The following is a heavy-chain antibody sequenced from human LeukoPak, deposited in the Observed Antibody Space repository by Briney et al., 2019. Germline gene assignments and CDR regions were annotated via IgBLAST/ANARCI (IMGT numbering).Heavy chain of an antibody. CDR3: TRRGHGNYFDY. V-gene: IGHV4-39*01. CDR2: IYYSGTT. D-gene: IGHD3-16*01. Sequence: SETLSLTCTVSGDSITNSDYYWGWICQPPGKGLAWIGNIYYSGTTYYSPSLKSRVSISVDSSKNQFSLRLSSMTAADTAVYYCTRRGHGNYFDYWGQGTLVTVSS. CDR1: GDSITNSDYY. J-gene: IGHJ4*02.